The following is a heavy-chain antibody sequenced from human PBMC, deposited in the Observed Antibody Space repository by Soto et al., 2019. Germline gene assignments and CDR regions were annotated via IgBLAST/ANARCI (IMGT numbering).Heavy chain of an antibody. CDR1: GYSFTNYW. D-gene: IGHD6-6*01. J-gene: IGHJ5*02. V-gene: IGHV5-51*01. CDR3: ARQASHYGSSSRWFDP. CDR2: IYPGDSYT. Sequence: GEPLKISCNGSGYSFTNYWIGWVRQMPGKGLEWMAIIYPGDSYTRYSPSFQGQVTISADKSISTAYLQWSTLKASDTAMYYCARQASHYGSSSRWFDPWGQGTLVTVSS.